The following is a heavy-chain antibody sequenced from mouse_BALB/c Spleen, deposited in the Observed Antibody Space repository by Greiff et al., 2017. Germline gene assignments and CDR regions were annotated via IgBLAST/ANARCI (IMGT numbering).Heavy chain of an antibody. CDR1: GYTFTNYW. V-gene: IGHV1-63*02. CDR3: FNWDADY. CDR2: IYPGGGYT. D-gene: IGHD4-1*02. Sequence: VMLVESGAELVRPGTSVKISCKASGYTFTNYWLGWVKQRPGHGLEWIGDIYPGGGYTNYNEKFKGKATLTADTSSSTAYMQLSSLTSEDSAVYFCFNWDADYWGQGTTLTVSS. J-gene: IGHJ2*01.